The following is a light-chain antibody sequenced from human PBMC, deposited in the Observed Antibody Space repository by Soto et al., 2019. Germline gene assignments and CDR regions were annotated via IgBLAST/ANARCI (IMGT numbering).Light chain of an antibody. CDR2: DDS. Sequence: YELTQPPSVSVAPGQTARITCGGNNIGSESVHWYQQKPGQAPVLVVYDDSDRPSGIPERFSGSTSGNTATLTISRVEAGDEADYYCQVWDTSDHFLVFGGGTKLTVL. CDR3: QVWDTSDHFLV. J-gene: IGLJ2*01. V-gene: IGLV3-21*02. CDR1: NIGSES.